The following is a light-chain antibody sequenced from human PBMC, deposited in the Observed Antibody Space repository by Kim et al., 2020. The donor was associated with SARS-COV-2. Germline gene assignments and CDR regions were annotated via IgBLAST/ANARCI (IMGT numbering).Light chain of an antibody. J-gene: IGKJ4*01. CDR2: DAS. Sequence: ASVGDIVTITCPASHHNNIFLNWFQQKPGEAPKLLISDASSLETGLPSRFSGSGSGTHFTFTISSLQPGDVATYYCQQFDTVPLTFGGGTKVDIK. CDR3: QQFDTVPLT. CDR1: HHNNIF. V-gene: IGKV1-33*01.